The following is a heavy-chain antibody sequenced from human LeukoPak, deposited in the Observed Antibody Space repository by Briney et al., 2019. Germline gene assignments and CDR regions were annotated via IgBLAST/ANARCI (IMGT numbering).Heavy chain of an antibody. CDR3: ARGSTYYDYVWVSYRYAVRNWFDP. Sequence: SETLSLTCAVYGGSFSGYYWSWIRQPPGKGLEWIGEINHSGSTNYNPSLKSRVTISVDTSKNQFSLKLSSVTAADTAVYYCARGSTYYDYVWVSYRYAVRNWFDPWGQGTLVTVSS. D-gene: IGHD3-16*02. V-gene: IGHV4-34*01. CDR1: GGSFSGYY. J-gene: IGHJ5*02. CDR2: INHSGST.